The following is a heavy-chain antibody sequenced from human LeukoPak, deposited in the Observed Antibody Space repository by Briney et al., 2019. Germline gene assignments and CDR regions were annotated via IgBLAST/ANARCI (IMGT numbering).Heavy chain of an antibody. CDR3: TRSVMTTADFDY. CDR1: GFTFSSYP. J-gene: IGHJ4*02. V-gene: IGHV3-30-3*01. CDR2: ISHDGSNK. Sequence: GGSLRLSCAASGFTFSSYPMHWVRQAPGLGLQWVAVISHDGSNKYYEDSVKGRFTISRDNSKSTLYLHLNIPRPEDTAVYYCTRSVMTTADFDYWGQGTLVTVSS. D-gene: IGHD4-17*01.